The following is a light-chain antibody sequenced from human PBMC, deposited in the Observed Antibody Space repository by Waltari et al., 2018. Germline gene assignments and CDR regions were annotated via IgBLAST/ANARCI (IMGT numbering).Light chain of an antibody. CDR3: QQRTNWL. CDR1: QSFSSH. V-gene: IGKV3-11*01. CDR2: DIS. Sequence: EIVLTQSPATLSLSPGERATLSCRTSQSFSSHLAWYQQKPGQAPRLLIYDISNRATGIPARFSGSGSGTDFTLTISSLEPEDFAVYYCQQRTNWLFGGGTKVEI. J-gene: IGKJ4*01.